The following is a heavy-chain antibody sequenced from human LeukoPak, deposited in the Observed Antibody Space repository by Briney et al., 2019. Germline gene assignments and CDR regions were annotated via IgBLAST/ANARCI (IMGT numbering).Heavy chain of an antibody. CDR1: GGSISSYS. Sequence: PSETLSLTCTVSGGSISSYSWSWIRLPAGKGLEWIGRFYTSGSTNYNPSLKSRVTMSVDTSKNQFSLKLTSVTAADTAVYYCARDDYRYNDAFDIWGQGTMVTVSS. J-gene: IGHJ3*02. D-gene: IGHD4-11*01. V-gene: IGHV4-4*07. CDR3: ARDDYRYNDAFDI. CDR2: FYTSGST.